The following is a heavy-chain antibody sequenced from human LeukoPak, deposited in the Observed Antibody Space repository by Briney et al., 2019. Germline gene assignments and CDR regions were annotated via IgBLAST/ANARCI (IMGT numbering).Heavy chain of an antibody. V-gene: IGHV1-69*13. CDR3: ARERWPYAFDI. D-gene: IGHD5-24*01. CDR1: GGTFISYA. Sequence: ASVKVSYKASGGTFISYAISWVRQAPGQGLEWMGGIIPIFGTANYAQKFQGRVTITADESTSTAYMELSSLRSEDTAVYYCARERWPYAFDIWGQGTMVTVSS. J-gene: IGHJ3*02. CDR2: IIPIFGTA.